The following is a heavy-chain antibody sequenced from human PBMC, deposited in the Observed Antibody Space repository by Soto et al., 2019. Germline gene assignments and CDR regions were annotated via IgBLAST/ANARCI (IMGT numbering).Heavy chain of an antibody. CDR1: GFTFSSYA. J-gene: IGHJ6*02. CDR2: ISYDGSNK. D-gene: IGHD6-13*01. Sequence: RGSLRLSCAASGFTFSSYAMHWVRQAPGKGLEWVAVISYDGSNKYYADSVKGRFTISRDNSKNTLYLQMNSLRAEDTAVYYCARAEGGHSSSWYLLAYYGMDVWGQATTVTVSS. V-gene: IGHV3-30-3*01. CDR3: ARAEGGHSSSWYLLAYYGMDV.